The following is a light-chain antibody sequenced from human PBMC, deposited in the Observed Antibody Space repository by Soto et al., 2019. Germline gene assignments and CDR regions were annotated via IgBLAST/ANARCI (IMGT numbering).Light chain of an antibody. CDR2: DAS. J-gene: IGKJ4*01. CDR1: QSVSSY. CDR3: HQYGSSPLT. Sequence: EIVLTQSPGTLSLSPGERATLSCRASQSVSSYLAWYQQKPGQAPRLLIYDASNRATGIPARFSGSGSGTDFTLTISSLEPEDFAVYYCHQYGSSPLTFGGGTKVDIK. V-gene: IGKV3-20*01.